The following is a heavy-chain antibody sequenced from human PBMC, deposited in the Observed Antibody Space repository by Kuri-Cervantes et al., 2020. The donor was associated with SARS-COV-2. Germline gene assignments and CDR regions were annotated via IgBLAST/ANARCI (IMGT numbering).Heavy chain of an antibody. CDR3: ARDYGESYYYDYGMDV. V-gene: IGHV3-48*02. CDR1: GFTFSSYS. CDR2: ISSSSSTI. D-gene: IGHD4-17*01. J-gene: IGHJ6*02. Sequence: GGSLRLSCAASGFTFSSYSMNWVRQAPGKGLEWVSYISSSSSTIYYADSVKGRFTISRDNAKNSLYLQMNSLRDEDTAVYYCARDYGESYYYDYGMDVWGQGTTVTVSS.